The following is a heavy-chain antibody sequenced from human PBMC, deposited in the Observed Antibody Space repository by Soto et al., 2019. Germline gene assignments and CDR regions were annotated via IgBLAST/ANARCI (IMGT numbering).Heavy chain of an antibody. V-gene: IGHV1-18*01. J-gene: IGHJ4*02. D-gene: IGHD1-26*01. CDR3: ARGSGTYYHSFDY. Sequence: QVQLVQSGGEVKEPGASVKVSCEATGYTFTNYGINWVRQAPGQGLEWMGWISRLNDKPNYAQKFQGRFTMTTDTSTSTAYMELRSLRSDDTALYYCARGSGTYYHSFDYWGQGTLVTVSS. CDR1: GYTFTNYG. CDR2: ISRLNDKP.